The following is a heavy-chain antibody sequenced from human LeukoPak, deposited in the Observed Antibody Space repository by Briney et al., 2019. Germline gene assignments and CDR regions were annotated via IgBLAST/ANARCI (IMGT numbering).Heavy chain of an antibody. CDR1: GGSISSGSYY. J-gene: IGHJ6*03. CDR2: IYTSGST. V-gene: IGHV4-61*02. Sequence: SETLSLTCTVSGGSISSGSYYWSWIRQPAGKGLEWIGRIYTSGSTNYNPSLKSRVTISVDTSKNQFSLKLSSVTAADTAVYYCASSGYSSGWYGRGDYYYYYMDVWGKGTTVTISS. D-gene: IGHD6-19*01. CDR3: ASSGYSSGWYGRGDYYYYYMDV.